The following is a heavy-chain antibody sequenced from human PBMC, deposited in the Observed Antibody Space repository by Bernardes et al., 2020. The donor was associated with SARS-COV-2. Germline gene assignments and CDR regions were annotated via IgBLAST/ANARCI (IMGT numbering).Heavy chain of an antibody. D-gene: IGHD2-8*01. CDR1: CYPFTSYG. Sequence: SFPSSCYPFTSYGISWVRQAPGQGLEWMGWISAYNGNTNYAPQLQGRVPMTTAPSTSTAYMELRSLRSDDTAGYYCARDFWRHMVLKVDEGYYGRDVWGQGTTGTVS. CDR3: ARDFWRHMVLKVDEGYYGRDV. V-gene: IGHV1-18*01. J-gene: IGHJ6*02. CDR2: ISAYNGNT.